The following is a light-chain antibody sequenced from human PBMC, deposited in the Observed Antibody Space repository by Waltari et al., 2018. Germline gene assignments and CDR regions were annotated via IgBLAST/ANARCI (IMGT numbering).Light chain of an antibody. V-gene: IGLV1-51*02. CDR3: GTWDSSLSGAV. CDR2: ENT. Sequence: QSVLTQPPSVSAAPGQRVTIPCSGGSSNIGNNYVSWYRQFPGTAPKLLIYENTERAAGIPGRFSGAKSGTSATLDITGRQAGDEADYYCGTWDSSLSGAVFGGGTHLTVL. J-gene: IGLJ7*01. CDR1: SSNIGNNY.